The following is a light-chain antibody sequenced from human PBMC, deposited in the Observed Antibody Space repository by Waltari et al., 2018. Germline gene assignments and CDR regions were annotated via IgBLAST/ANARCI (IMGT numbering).Light chain of an antibody. J-gene: IGLJ2*01. CDR3: CSYTNTHVV. CDR1: SSDVGRNNL. V-gene: IGLV2-14*02. Sequence: QSALTQPASVSGSPGQSITISCTGTSSDVGRNNLVSWYQQPPGQAPKLIIYEATKRTSGVSNRFSGSKSGNTASLTISGLQAEDEGDYYCCSYTNTHVVFGGGTKLTVL. CDR2: EAT.